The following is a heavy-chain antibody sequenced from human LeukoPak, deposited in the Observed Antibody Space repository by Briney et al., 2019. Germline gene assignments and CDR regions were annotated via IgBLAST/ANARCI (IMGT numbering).Heavy chain of an antibody. CDR3: ARTYSSAWYLTYYFDY. CDR1: GYTFSSYD. J-gene: IGHJ4*02. V-gene: IGHV1-8*03. D-gene: IGHD6-19*01. Sequence: GASVKVSCKASGYTFSSYDINWVRQATGQGLEWMGWMNPNSGNTGYAQKFQGRVTITRNTSISTAYMELSSLRSEDTAVYFCARTYSSAWYLTYYFDYWGQGTPVTVSS. CDR2: MNPNSGNT.